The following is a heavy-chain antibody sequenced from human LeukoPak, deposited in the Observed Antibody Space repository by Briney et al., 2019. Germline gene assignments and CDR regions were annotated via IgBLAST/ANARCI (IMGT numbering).Heavy chain of an antibody. CDR2: INPNSGGT. CDR3: ARLDSYDFWSGYPNAFDI. Sequence: ASVKVSCKASGYTFTGYYMHWVRQAPGQGLEWMGWINPNSGGTNYAQKFQGRVTMTRDTSISTAYLQWSSLKASDTAMYYCARLDSYDFWSGYPNAFDIWGQGTMVTVSS. V-gene: IGHV1-2*02. CDR1: GYTFTGYY. D-gene: IGHD3-3*01. J-gene: IGHJ3*02.